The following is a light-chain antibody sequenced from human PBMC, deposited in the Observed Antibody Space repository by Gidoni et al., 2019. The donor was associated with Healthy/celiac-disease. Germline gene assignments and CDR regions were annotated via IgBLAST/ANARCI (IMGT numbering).Light chain of an antibody. CDR1: QGVSSY. Sequence: EIVLTQSPATLSLSPGERATLSCRASQGVSSYLAWYQPKPGQAPRLLIYDASNRATGIPARFSGSGSGTDFTLTISSLEPEDFAVYYCQQRSNWITFGQGTRLEIK. CDR2: DAS. V-gene: IGKV3-11*01. J-gene: IGKJ5*01. CDR3: QQRSNWIT.